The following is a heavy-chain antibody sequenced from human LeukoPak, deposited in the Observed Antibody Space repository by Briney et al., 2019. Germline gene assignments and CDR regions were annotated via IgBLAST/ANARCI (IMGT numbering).Heavy chain of an antibody. CDR3: ARRYYDFAFDI. V-gene: IGHV1-69*13. CDR2: IIPIFGTA. Sequence: SVKVSCKASGGTFSSYAISWVRQAPGQGLEWMGGIIPIFGTANYARKFQGRVTITADESTSTAYMKLSSLRSEDTAVYYCARRYYDFAFDIWGQGTMVTVSS. J-gene: IGHJ3*02. CDR1: GGTFSSYA. D-gene: IGHD3-3*01.